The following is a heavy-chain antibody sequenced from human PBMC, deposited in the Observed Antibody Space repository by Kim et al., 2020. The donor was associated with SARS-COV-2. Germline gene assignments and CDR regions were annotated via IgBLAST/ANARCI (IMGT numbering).Heavy chain of an antibody. V-gene: IGHV3-49*03. Sequence: GGSLRLSCTASGFTFGDYAMSWFRQAPGKGLEWVGFIRSKAYGGTTEYAASVKGRFTISRDDSKSIAYLQMNSMKTEDTAVYYCTRVRHSSGWDDYWGQGTLVTVSS. CDR1: GFTFGDYA. CDR3: TRVRHSSGWDDY. J-gene: IGHJ4*02. D-gene: IGHD6-19*01. CDR2: IRSKAYGGTT.